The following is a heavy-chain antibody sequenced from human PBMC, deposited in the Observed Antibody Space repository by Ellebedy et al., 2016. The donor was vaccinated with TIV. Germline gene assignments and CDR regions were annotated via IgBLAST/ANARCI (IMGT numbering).Heavy chain of an antibody. Sequence: GESLKISXAASGFTFSSYSMNWVRQAPGKGLEWVSSISSSSSYIYYADSVKGRFTISRDNSKNTLYLQMNSLRAEDTAVYYCARDWAFDIWGQGTMVTVSS. V-gene: IGHV3-21*01. CDR1: GFTFSSYS. CDR2: ISSSSSYI. J-gene: IGHJ3*02. CDR3: ARDWAFDI.